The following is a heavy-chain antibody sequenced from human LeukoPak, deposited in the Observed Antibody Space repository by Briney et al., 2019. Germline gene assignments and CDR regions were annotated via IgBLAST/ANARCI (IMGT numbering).Heavy chain of an antibody. CDR2: IYYSGST. D-gene: IGHD5-24*01. V-gene: IGHV4-59*01. Sequence: KPSETLSLTRTVSGGSISSYYWSWIRQPPGKGLEWIGYIYYSGSTNYNPSLKSRVTISVDTSKNQFSLKLSSVTAADTAVYYCARDLGDGYNSGDAFDIWGQGTMVTVSS. J-gene: IGHJ3*02. CDR3: ARDLGDGYNSGDAFDI. CDR1: GGSISSYY.